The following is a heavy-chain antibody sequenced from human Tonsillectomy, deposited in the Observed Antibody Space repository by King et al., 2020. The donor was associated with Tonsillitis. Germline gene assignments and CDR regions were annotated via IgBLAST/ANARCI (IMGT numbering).Heavy chain of an antibody. V-gene: IGHV4-34*01. CDR1: GWSFNDYF. D-gene: IGHD3-3*01. CDR3: ARGKYDVWSGYPDYFDY. CDR2: VSHSGST. J-gene: IGHJ4*03. Sequence: VQLQQWGAGLLKPSETLSLTCAVYGWSFNDYFWSWIRQPPGKGLEWIGEVSHSGSTNYNPSLKSRVSISVDASKNQFSLKLSSLTAADTAVYYCARGKYDVWSGYPDYFDYWGRGTLVTVSS.